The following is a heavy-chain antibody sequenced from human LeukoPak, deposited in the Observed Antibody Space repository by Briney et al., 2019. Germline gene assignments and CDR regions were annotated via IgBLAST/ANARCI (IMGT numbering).Heavy chain of an antibody. V-gene: IGHV3-48*03. CDR1: GFPFGSYE. CDR3: TRGGYSDTSASDIA. D-gene: IGHD3-22*01. J-gene: IGHJ5*02. CDR2: ISGSGSII. Sequence: PGGSLRLSCAASGFPFGSYEMNWVRQAPGKGLEWISYISGSGSIIYYADSVKGRFTISRDNAKNSLYLQMNSLRAEDTAVYYCTRGGYSDTSASDIAWGQGALVTVSS.